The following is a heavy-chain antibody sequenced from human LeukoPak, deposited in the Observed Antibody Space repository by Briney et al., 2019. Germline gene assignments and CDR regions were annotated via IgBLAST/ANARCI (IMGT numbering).Heavy chain of an antibody. CDR2: FDPEDGET. D-gene: IGHD5-24*01. J-gene: IGHJ4*02. Sequence: ASVTVSCTVSGYTLTELSMHWVRQAPGKGLEWMGGFDPEDGETIYAQKFQGRVTITADESTSTAYMELSSLRSEDTAVYYCARSGSHVDYWGQGTLVTVSS. V-gene: IGHV1-24*01. CDR3: ARSGSHVDY. CDR1: GYTLTELS.